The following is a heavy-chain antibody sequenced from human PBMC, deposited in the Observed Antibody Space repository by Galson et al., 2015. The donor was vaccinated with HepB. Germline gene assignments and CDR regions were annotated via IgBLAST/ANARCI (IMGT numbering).Heavy chain of an antibody. J-gene: IGHJ4*02. CDR2: ISANSGDT. V-gene: IGHV1-18*04. D-gene: IGHD4/OR15-4a*01. CDR3: ARDRDYRFDY. Sequence: SVKVSCKASGYTFTVNGISWVRQAPGQGLEWMGWISANSGDTKYAQNLQGRVTLTRNTSTSTAYLELRSLRSDDTATCYCARDRDYRFDYWGQGTLVTVSS. CDR1: GYTFTVNG.